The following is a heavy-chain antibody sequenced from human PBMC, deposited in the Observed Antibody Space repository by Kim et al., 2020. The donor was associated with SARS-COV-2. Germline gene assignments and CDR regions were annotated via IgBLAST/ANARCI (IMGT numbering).Heavy chain of an antibody. J-gene: IGHJ6*02. Sequence: VKGQFTISRDNAKNSLYLQMNSLRAEDTAVYYCARDQMGYGHYYYGMDVWGQGTTVTVSS. V-gene: IGHV3-21*01. D-gene: IGHD5-12*01. CDR3: ARDQMGYGHYYYGMDV.